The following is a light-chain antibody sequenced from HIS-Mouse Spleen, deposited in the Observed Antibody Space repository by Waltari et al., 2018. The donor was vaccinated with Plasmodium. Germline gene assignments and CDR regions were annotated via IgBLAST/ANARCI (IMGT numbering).Light chain of an antibody. CDR3: YSTDSSGNHRV. V-gene: IGLV3-10*01. J-gene: IGLJ3*02. CDR2: EDS. Sequence: SSELTQPPSVSVSPGQPARITSSGAALPQNYASWYQQKSGQAPVLVIYEDSKRPSGIPERFSGSSSGTMATLTISGAQVEDEADYYCYSTDSSGNHRVFGGGTKLTVL. CDR1: ALPQNY.